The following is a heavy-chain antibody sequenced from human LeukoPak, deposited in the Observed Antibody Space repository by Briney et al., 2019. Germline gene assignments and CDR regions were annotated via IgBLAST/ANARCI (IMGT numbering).Heavy chain of an antibody. CDR1: GDSVSSNSAA. Sequence: SQTLSLTCAISGDSVSSNSAAWNWIRQPPSRGLEWLGRTYYRSKWYNDYAVSVKSRITINPDTSKNQFSLQLNSVTPEDTAVYYCARATMIVVVIPDAFDIWGQGTMVTVSS. V-gene: IGHV6-1*01. D-gene: IGHD3-22*01. CDR2: TYYRSKWYN. CDR3: ARATMIVVVIPDAFDI. J-gene: IGHJ3*02.